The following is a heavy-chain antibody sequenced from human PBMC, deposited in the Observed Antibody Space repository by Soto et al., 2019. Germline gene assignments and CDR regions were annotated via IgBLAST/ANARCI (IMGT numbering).Heavy chain of an antibody. CDR3: AKDRGSSGWYPFDY. J-gene: IGHJ4*02. CDR2: ISYDGSNK. V-gene: IGHV3-30*18. D-gene: IGHD6-19*01. Sequence: GGSLRLSCAASGFTFSTYGMHWVRQAPGKGLEWVALISYDGSNKYYVDSVKGRFTISRDNAKNSLYLQMNSLRAEDTALYYCAKDRGSSGWYPFDYWGQGTLVTVSS. CDR1: GFTFSTYG.